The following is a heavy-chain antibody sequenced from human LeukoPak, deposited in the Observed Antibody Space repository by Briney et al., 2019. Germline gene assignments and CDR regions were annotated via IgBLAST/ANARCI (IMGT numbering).Heavy chain of an antibody. CDR2: IYYSGST. CDR1: GGSISSYY. J-gene: IGHJ4*02. D-gene: IGHD3-10*01. V-gene: IGHV4-59*08. CDR3: ARRRPQLGSPWYFDY. Sequence: TASETLSLTCTVSGGSISSYYWSWIRQPPGKGLEWIGYIYYSGSTNYNPSLKSRVTISVDTSKNQFSLKLSSVTAADTAVYYCARRRPQLGSPWYFDYWGQGTLVTVSS.